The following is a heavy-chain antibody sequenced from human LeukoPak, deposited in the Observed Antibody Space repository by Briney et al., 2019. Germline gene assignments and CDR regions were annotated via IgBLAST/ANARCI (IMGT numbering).Heavy chain of an antibody. CDR1: GFTVCSDY. J-gene: IGHJ6*02. CDR2: IYSGGST. D-gene: IGHD3-10*01. Sequence: PGGSPRLSCAPSGFTVCSDYISWVPGAPGKGLEWVSVIYSGGSTYYADSVKGRFTISRYNSKNTLYLQMNSLRAEDTAVYYCARDGRFGEIYYGMDVWGQGTTVTVSS. V-gene: IGHV3-66*01. CDR3: ARDGRFGEIYYGMDV.